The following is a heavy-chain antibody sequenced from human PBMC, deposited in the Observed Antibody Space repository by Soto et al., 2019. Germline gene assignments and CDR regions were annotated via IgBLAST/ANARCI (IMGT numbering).Heavy chain of an antibody. J-gene: IGHJ4*02. Sequence: QVQLVQSGAEVKKPGASVKVSCKASGYTFTSYDINWVRQATGQGLEWMGWMNPNSGNTGYAQKFQGRVTMTRNTXXXXXXXXXXXXXXXXXXXXYCASERSGYFDSWGQGTLVTVSS. CDR2: MNPNSGNT. CDR1: GYTFTSYD. V-gene: IGHV1-8*01. D-gene: IGHD1-1*01. CDR3: ASERSGYFDS.